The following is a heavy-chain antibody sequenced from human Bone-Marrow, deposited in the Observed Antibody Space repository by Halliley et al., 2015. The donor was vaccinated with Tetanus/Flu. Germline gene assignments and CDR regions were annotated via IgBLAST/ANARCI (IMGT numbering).Heavy chain of an antibody. J-gene: IGHJ6*02. Sequence: TLSLTCAVSGDSISNSDYYWSWIRQTPGKGLEWIGYMYYSGSTYSNPSFKSRVFISVDMSKNQFSLNLNSVTAADTAVYYCARGVMGNNYEYYGTDVWGQGTTLTVAS. V-gene: IGHV4-30-4*01. CDR3: ARGVMGNNYEYYGTDV. CDR2: MYYSGST. D-gene: IGHD3-16*01. CDR1: GDSISNSDYY.